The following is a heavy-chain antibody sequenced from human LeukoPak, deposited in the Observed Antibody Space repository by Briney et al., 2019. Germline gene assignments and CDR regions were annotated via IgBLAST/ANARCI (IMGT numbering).Heavy chain of an antibody. J-gene: IGHJ3*02. CDR1: GFTVSSSY. Sequence: PGGSLRLSCAASGFTVSSSYISWVRQAAGKGLEWVSVIYAGGSTYNADSVKGRFTISRDNSKNSLYLQMNSLRAEDTAVYYCARDPQTNAFDIWGQGTMVTVSS. V-gene: IGHV3-66*01. CDR3: ARDPQTNAFDI. CDR2: IYAGGST.